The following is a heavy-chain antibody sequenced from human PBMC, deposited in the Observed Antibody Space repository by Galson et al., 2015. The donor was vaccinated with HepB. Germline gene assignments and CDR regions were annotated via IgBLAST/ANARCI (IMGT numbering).Heavy chain of an antibody. CDR2: ISFDGNER. D-gene: IGHD6-13*01. V-gene: IGHV3-30*18. CDR1: GFTFTSYG. Sequence: SLRLSCAASGFTFTSYGMHWVRQAPGKGLEWVTVISFDGNERFYADSVKGRFTIPRDNSKNRLYLQMNSLRAEDTAVYYCAKDLVAASGIDSYFYGMDVWGPGTTVTVSS. CDR3: AKDLVAASGIDSYFYGMDV. J-gene: IGHJ6*02.